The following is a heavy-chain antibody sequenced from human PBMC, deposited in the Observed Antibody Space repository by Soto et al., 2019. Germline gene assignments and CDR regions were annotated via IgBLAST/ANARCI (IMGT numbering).Heavy chain of an antibody. V-gene: IGHV1-18*01. Sequence: ASVRVSCKASGYTFTSYGITWVRQAPGQGLEWMGWISTYSGHTTYAQRLQGRVTMTTDTSTSIAYMELRSLTSDDTAVYYCARDRDSSGSLSGHWGQGTLVTVSS. CDR3: ARDRDSSGSLSGH. CDR2: ISTYSGHT. CDR1: GYTFTSYG. D-gene: IGHD3-22*01. J-gene: IGHJ4*02.